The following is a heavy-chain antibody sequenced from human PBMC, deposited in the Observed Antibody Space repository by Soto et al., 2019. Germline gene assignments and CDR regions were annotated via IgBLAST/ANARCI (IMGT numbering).Heavy chain of an antibody. J-gene: IGHJ4*02. CDR1: GFTFSGSA. CDR2: IRSKANSYAT. D-gene: IGHD6-19*01. Sequence: EVQLVESGGGLVQPGGSLKLSCAASGFTFSGSAMHWVRQASGKGLEWVGRIRSKANSYATAYAASVKGRFTISRDDSKNTAYLQMNSLKTEDTAVYYCTSTVAGTVDYWGQGTRVTVSS. V-gene: IGHV3-73*01. CDR3: TSTVAGTVDY.